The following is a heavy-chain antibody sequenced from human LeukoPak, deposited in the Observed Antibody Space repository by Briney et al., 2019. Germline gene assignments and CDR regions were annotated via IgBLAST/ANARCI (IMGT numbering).Heavy chain of an antibody. V-gene: IGHV3-7*01. CDR3: AREVGSGWYVHYYYYYMDV. CDR2: IKQDGSEK. D-gene: IGHD6-19*01. CDR1: GFIFSSYW. Sequence: GGSLRLSCAASGFIFSSYWMSWVRQAPGKGLEWVANIKQDGSEKYYVDSVKGRFTISRDNAKNSLYLQMNSLRAEDTAVYYCAREVGSGWYVHYYYYYMDVWGKGTTVTVSS. J-gene: IGHJ6*03.